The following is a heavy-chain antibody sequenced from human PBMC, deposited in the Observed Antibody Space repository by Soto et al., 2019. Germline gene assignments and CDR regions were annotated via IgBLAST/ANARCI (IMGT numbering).Heavy chain of an antibody. J-gene: IGHJ6*02. V-gene: IGHV1-8*01. Sequence: QVQLVQSGAEVKKPGASVKVSCKASGYTFTSYDINWVRQATGQGLEWMGWMNPNSGNTGYAQKFQGRVTMTRNTSISXGYXEXTSLRSEDTAVYYCARDEGTDYYESSGYYYYYGMDVWGQGTTVTVSS. D-gene: IGHD3-22*01. CDR2: MNPNSGNT. CDR3: ARDEGTDYYESSGYYYYYGMDV. CDR1: GYTFTSYD.